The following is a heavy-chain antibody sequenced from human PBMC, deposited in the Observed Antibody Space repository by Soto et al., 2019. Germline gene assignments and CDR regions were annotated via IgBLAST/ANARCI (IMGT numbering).Heavy chain of an antibody. CDR3: VRDHRTYEYGMDV. J-gene: IGHJ6*02. Sequence: GGSLRLSCAASGITFSSYWMHWVRQAPGQGRVWVSRIVSDGSTTTYADSVKVRFTISTDNAKNTLYLQMNSLRVEDTAVYYCVRDHRTYEYGMDVWGQGTTVTVSS. V-gene: IGHV3-74*01. CDR1: GITFSSYW. D-gene: IGHD3-3*01. CDR2: IVSDGSTT.